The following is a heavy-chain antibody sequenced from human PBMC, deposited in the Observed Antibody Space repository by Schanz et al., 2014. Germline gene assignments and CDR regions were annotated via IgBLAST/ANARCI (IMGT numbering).Heavy chain of an antibody. J-gene: IGHJ6*02. CDR1: GYTFTSDS. D-gene: IGHD5-12*01. Sequence: QVQLVQSGAEVKKPGASVKVSCKASGYTFTSDSMHWVRQAPGQGLEWMGWISAYTNNTNYAQKFQGRVTITRDTSASTAYMELTSLRSEDTAVYFCARDLTVDTGYVVHYYYDGMDVWGQGTTVTVSS. V-gene: IGHV1-3*01. CDR3: ARDLTVDTGYVVHYYYDGMDV. CDR2: ISAYTNNT.